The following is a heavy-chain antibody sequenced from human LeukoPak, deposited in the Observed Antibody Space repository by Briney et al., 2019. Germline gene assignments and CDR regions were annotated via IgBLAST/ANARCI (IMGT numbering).Heavy chain of an antibody. Sequence: GGSLRLSCAASGFTFSSYAMSWVRQAPGKGLEWVSAISGSGGSTYYADSVKGRFTISRDNSKNTLYLQMNSLRAEDTAVYYCAITSHYDFWSGSPSGFDPWGQGTLVTVSS. J-gene: IGHJ5*02. V-gene: IGHV3-23*01. CDR3: AITSHYDFWSGSPSGFDP. CDR1: GFTFSSYA. CDR2: ISGSGGST. D-gene: IGHD3-3*01.